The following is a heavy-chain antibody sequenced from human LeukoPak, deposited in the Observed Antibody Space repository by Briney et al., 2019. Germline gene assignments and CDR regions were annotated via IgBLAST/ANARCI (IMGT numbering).Heavy chain of an antibody. V-gene: IGHV4-31*03. J-gene: IGHJ6*02. CDR2: IYYSGST. CDR1: GGSISSGGYY. CDR3: ARAAVHYYYGMDV. Sequence: PSETLSLTCTVSGGSISSGGYYWSWIRQHPGKGLEWIGYIYYSGSTYYNPSLKSRVTISVDTFKNQFSLKLSSVTAADTAVYYCARAAVHYYYGMDVWGQGTTVTVSS. D-gene: IGHD6-19*01.